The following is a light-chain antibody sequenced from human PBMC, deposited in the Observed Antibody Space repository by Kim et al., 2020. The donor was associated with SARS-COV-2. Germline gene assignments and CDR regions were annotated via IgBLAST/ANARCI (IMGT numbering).Light chain of an antibody. V-gene: IGLV3-19*01. CDR3: NSRDSSGNYLKI. CDR1: SLRTYY. CDR2: GKN. J-gene: IGLJ2*01. Sequence: SSELTQDPAVSVALGQTVRITCRGDSLRTYYASWFQQKPGQAPVLVIYGKNNRPSGIPDRFSGSSSGHTASLTITGAQAEDEADYYCNSRDSSGNYLKIFGGGTKVTVL.